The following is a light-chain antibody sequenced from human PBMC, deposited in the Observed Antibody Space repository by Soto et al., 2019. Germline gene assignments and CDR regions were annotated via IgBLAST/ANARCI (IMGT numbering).Light chain of an antibody. CDR1: QNIYNY. V-gene: IGKV1-5*03. CDR2: KAS. CDR3: NQYSVNSS. J-gene: IGKJ3*01. Sequence: DIQMTQSPSTLSASVGDRVTITCRASQNIYNYLAWYQQKPGKAPKPLIYKASTLESGVPSRFSGSGSGKEFTLTISSLRPYDFATYYCNQYSVNSSFGHGTKVDVK.